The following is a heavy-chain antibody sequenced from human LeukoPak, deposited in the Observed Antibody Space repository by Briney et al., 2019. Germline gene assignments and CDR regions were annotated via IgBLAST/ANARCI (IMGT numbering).Heavy chain of an antibody. D-gene: IGHD2-2*01. CDR3: ACREFTSPWSDP. V-gene: IGHV5-51*01. Sequence: GESLKISCMGSGDTFATYWIGWVRQVPGKGLEWMGVIYPGDSRTRYNPSFQGQVTISADKSISTAYLHWRSLKASDTAMYYCACREFTSPWSDPWGQGTLVTVSS. J-gene: IGHJ5*02. CDR1: GDTFATYW. CDR2: IYPGDSRT.